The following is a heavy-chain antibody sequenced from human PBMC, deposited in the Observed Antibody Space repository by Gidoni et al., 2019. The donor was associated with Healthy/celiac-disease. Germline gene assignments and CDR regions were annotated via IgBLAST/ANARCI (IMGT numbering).Heavy chain of an antibody. Sequence: EVQRLESGGGLVKPGGSLRLSWAASGFTFSSYAMSWVRQAPGKGLEWVSAISGSGGSPYYADSVKGRFTISRDNSKNTLYLQMNSLRAEDTAVYYCATPGRTMVRGVINWGQGTLVTVSS. D-gene: IGHD3-10*01. V-gene: IGHV3-23*01. CDR3: ATPGRTMVRGVIN. J-gene: IGHJ4*02. CDR1: GFTFSSYA. CDR2: ISGSGGSP.